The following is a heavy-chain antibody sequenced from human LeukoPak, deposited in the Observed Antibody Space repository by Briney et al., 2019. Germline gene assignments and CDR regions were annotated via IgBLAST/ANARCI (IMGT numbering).Heavy chain of an antibody. J-gene: IGHJ5*02. Sequence: GGSLRLSCAASGFTFSSYWMSWVRQAPGKGLEWVANIKQDGSEKYYVDSVKGRFTISRDNAKNSLYLQMSSLRAEDTAVYYCARDQDYYDSSGLGGFDPWGQGTLVSVSS. D-gene: IGHD3-22*01. CDR1: GFTFSSYW. CDR2: IKQDGSEK. CDR3: ARDQDYYDSSGLGGFDP. V-gene: IGHV3-7*01.